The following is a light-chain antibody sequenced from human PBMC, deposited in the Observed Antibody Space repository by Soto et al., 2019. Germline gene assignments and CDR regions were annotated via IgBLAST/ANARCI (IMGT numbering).Light chain of an antibody. CDR3: QSYDSSLSGWL. Sequence: QSVLTQPPSVSGAPGQRVTISCTGSSSNIGAGYNVHWYQQVPRTAPKLLIDGDINRPSGVPDRFSGSKSGTSASLAITGLQAEDEADYYCQSYDSSLSGWLFGGGTKLTVL. V-gene: IGLV1-40*01. J-gene: IGLJ3*02. CDR2: GDI. CDR1: SSNIGAGYN.